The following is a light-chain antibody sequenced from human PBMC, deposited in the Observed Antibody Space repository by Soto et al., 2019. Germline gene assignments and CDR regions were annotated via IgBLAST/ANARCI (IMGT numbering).Light chain of an antibody. CDR3: QQLSRYPLT. CDR1: QSISTL. J-gene: IGKJ4*01. CDR2: SAS. Sequence: DTQMTQSPSTLSASVGDRVTIICRASQSISTLLAWYQQKPGKAPDLLIYSASTLQSGVPSRFSGSGSETEFSLTIRALQPEDFATYYCQQLSRYPLTIGGGTKVDIK. V-gene: IGKV1-5*02.